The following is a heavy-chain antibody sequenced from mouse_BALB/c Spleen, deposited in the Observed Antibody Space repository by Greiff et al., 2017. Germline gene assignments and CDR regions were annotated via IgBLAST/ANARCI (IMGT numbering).Heavy chain of an antibody. CDR3: ARGDAMDY. V-gene: IGHV1S137*01. Sequence: QVQLKESGAELVRPGVSVKISCKGSGYTFTDYAMHWVKQSHAKSLEWIGDISTYYGDASYNQKFKGKATMTVDKSSSTAYMELARLTSEDSAIYYCARGDAMDYWGQGTSVTVSS. CDR2: ISTYYGDA. J-gene: IGHJ4*01. CDR1: GYTFTDYA.